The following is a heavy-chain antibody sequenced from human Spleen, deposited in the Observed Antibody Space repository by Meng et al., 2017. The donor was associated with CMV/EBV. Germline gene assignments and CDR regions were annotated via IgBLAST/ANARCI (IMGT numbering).Heavy chain of an antibody. V-gene: IGHV4-61*01. CDR1: GGSVSSGSYY. CDR2: IYYSGST. J-gene: IGHJ4*02. D-gene: IGHD3-22*01. CDR3: ARVLFYYDTSGYYFSDH. Sequence: SETLSLTCTVSGGSVSSGSYYWSWIRQPPGKGLEWIGYIYYSGSTNYNPSLKSRVTISVDTSKNQFSLKLSSVTAADTAVYYCARVLFYYDTSGYYFSDHWGQGTLVTVSS.